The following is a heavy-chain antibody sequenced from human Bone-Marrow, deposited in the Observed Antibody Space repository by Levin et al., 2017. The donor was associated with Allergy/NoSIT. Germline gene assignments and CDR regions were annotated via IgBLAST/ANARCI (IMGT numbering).Heavy chain of an antibody. Sequence: PGGSLRLSCAASGFTFSSYAMSWVRQAPGKGLEWVSAISGSGGSTYYADSVKGRFTISRDNSKNTLYLQMNSLRAEDTAVYYCAKDGGGGSCYIFGVRCGLPSYFDYWGQGTLVTVSS. V-gene: IGHV3-23*01. J-gene: IGHJ4*02. CDR1: GFTFSSYA. CDR2: ISGSGGST. CDR3: AKDGGGGSCYIFGVRCGLPSYFDY. D-gene: IGHD2-15*01.